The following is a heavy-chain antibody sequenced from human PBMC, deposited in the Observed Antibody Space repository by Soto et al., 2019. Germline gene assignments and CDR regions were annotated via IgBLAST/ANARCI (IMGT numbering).Heavy chain of an antibody. CDR1: GFTFRSYV. CDR3: SRWGTTGGLDV. J-gene: IGHJ1*01. Sequence: QVQLVESGGGVVQPGTSRRLSCVGSGFTFRSYVIHWVRQAPGKGLEWVALTSYDGSNKDYGDSVKGRFTISRDNSRNTVDLQMDSLRREDTALCYGSRWGTTGGLDVWGQGTLVSVSS. V-gene: IGHV3-33*05. CDR2: TSYDGSNK. D-gene: IGHD3-16*01.